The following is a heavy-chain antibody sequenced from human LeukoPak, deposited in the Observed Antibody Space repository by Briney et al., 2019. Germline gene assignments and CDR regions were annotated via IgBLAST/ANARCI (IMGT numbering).Heavy chain of an antibody. CDR2: IYYSGST. CDR1: GGSISSYY. J-gene: IGHJ4*02. V-gene: IGHV4-59*01. CDR3: ARGSGSYLSG. D-gene: IGHD1-26*01. Sequence: SETLSLTCTVSGGSISSYYWSWLRQPPGKGLEWIGYIYYSGSTNYNPSLKSRVTISVDTSKNQFSLKLSSVTAADTAVYYCARGSGSYLSGWGQGTLVTVSS.